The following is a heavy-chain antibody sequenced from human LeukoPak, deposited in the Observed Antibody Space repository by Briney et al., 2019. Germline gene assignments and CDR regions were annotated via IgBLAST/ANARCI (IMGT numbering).Heavy chain of an antibody. CDR2: INPNSGGT. J-gene: IGHJ3*02. V-gene: IGHV1-2*02. CDR1: GYTFTRYY. Sequence: ASVKVSFTASGYTFTRYYMHWVRQAPGQGREWMGWINPNSGGTNYAQKFQGRVTMTRDTSISTAYMELSRLRSDDRAVYYCARGCSGGICKGPREIWGQGTMVTVSS. CDR3: ARGCSGGICKGPREI. D-gene: IGHD2-15*01.